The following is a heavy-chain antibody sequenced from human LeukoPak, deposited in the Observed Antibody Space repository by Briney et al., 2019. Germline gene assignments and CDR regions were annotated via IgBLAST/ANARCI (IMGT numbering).Heavy chain of an antibody. J-gene: IGHJ6*04. CDR2: FDPEDGET. CDR1: GYTLTELS. D-gene: IGHD2-2*01. V-gene: IGHV1-24*01. Sequence: ASVKVSCKVSGYTLTELSMHWVRQAPGKELEWMGGFDPEDGETIYAQKFQGRVTMTEDTSTDTAYMELSSLRSEDTAVYYCATGGLCSSTSCYAGIYYYGMDVWGKGTTVTVSS. CDR3: ATGGLCSSTSCYAGIYYYGMDV.